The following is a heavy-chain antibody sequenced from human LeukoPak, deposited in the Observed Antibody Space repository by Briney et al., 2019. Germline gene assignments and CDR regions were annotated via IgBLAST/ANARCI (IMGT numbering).Heavy chain of an antibody. Sequence: PGGSLRLSCAASGFTVSNTYMSWVRQAPGKGLEWVSVLYTDGTTYYADSVKGRFTISRDNSKNTLYLQMNSLRAEDTAVYYCARDSGWISDYWGQGTLATVSS. CDR1: GFTVSNTY. CDR3: ARDSGWISDY. D-gene: IGHD5-12*01. J-gene: IGHJ4*02. CDR2: LYTDGTT. V-gene: IGHV3-66*01.